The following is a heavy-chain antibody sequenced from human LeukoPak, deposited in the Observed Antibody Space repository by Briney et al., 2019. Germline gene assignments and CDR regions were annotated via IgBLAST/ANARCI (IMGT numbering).Heavy chain of an antibody. V-gene: IGHV1-18*01. J-gene: IGHJ6*02. CDR2: ISAYNGNT. D-gene: IGHD3-22*01. CDR3: ARGSAYYYDSSGYYSI. Sequence: GASVKVSCKASGYTFTSYGISWVRQAPGQGLEWMGWISAYNGNTNYAQKLQGRVTMTTDTSTSTAYMELSRLRSDDTAVYYCARGSAYYYDSSGYYSIWGQGTTVTVSS. CDR1: GYTFTSYG.